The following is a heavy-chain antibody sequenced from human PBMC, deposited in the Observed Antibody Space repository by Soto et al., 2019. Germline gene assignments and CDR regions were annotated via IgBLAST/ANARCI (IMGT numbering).Heavy chain of an antibody. D-gene: IGHD3-3*01. CDR2: IYYSGST. CDR3: ARAHYDFWSGYWFDP. V-gene: IGHV4-59*01. CDR1: GGSISSYY. Sequence: SETLSLTCTVSGGSISSYYWSWIRQPPGKGLEWIGYIYYSGSTNYNPSLKSRVTISVDTSKNQFSLKLSSVTAADTAVYYCARAHYDFWSGYWFDPWGQGTLVTVSS. J-gene: IGHJ5*02.